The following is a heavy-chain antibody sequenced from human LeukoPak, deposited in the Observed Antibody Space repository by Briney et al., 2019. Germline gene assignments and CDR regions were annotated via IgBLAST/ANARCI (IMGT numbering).Heavy chain of an antibody. Sequence: GASVMVSCKASGYTFTSYGISWVRQAPGQGLEWMGWISAYNGNTNYAQKLQGRVTMTTDTSTSTAYMELRSLRSDDTAVYYCARRGRTTVTTDFDYWGQGTLVTVSS. CDR1: GYTFTSYG. CDR2: ISAYNGNT. V-gene: IGHV1-18*01. CDR3: ARRGRTTVTTDFDY. D-gene: IGHD4-17*01. J-gene: IGHJ4*02.